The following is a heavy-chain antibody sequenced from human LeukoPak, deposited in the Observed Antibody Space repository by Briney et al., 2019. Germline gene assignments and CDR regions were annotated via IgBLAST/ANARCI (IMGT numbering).Heavy chain of an antibody. Sequence: SVEVSRKASGGTFSSYAISWVRQAPGQGLEWMGGIIPIFGTANYAQKFQGRVTITADESTSTAYMELSSLRSEDTAVYYCARDGRYCSGGSCYPGWYFDLWGRGTLVTVSS. CDR2: IIPIFGTA. V-gene: IGHV1-69*01. CDR1: GGTFSSYA. J-gene: IGHJ2*01. D-gene: IGHD2-15*01. CDR3: ARDGRYCSGGSCYPGWYFDL.